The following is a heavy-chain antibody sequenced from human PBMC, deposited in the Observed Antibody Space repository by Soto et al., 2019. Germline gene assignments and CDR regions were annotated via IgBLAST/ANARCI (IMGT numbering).Heavy chain of an antibody. V-gene: IGHV3-33*01. J-gene: IGHJ4*02. D-gene: IGHD2-2*01. CDR1: GFTFSSYG. CDR3: ARDSYYQLLAFDY. Sequence: GGSLRLSCAASGFTFSSYGMHWVRQAPGKGLEWVAVIWYDGSNKYYADSVKGRFTISRDNSKNTLYLQMNSLRAEDTAVYYCARDSYYQLLAFDYWGQGTLVTVSS. CDR2: IWYDGSNK.